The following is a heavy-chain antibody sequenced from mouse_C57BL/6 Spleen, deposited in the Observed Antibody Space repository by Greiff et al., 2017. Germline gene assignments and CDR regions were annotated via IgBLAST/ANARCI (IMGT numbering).Heavy chain of an antibody. D-gene: IGHD1-1*01. CDR3: ARRDYYYGSSAYYYAMDY. J-gene: IGHJ4*01. CDR1: GYTFTSYW. Sequence: QVQLKQPGAELVMPGASVKLSCKASGYTFTSYWMHWVKQRPGQGLEWIGEIDPSDSYTNYNQKFKGKSTLTVDKSSSTAYMQLSSLTSEDSAVYYCARRDYYYGSSAYYYAMDYWGQGTSVTVSS. CDR2: IDPSDSYT. V-gene: IGHV1-69*01.